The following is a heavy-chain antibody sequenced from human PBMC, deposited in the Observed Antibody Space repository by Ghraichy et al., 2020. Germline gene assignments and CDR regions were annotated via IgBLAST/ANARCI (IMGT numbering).Heavy chain of an antibody. J-gene: IGHJ6*02. Sequence: ESLNISCTVSGGSISSYYWSWIRQPAGKGLEWIGRIYTSGSTNYNPSLKSRVTMSVDTSKNQFSLKLSSVTAADTAVYYCARGMPRSSKQWLVLLCMDVWGQGTTVTVSS. V-gene: IGHV4-4*07. CDR2: IYTSGST. D-gene: IGHD6-19*01. CDR1: GGSISSYY. CDR3: ARGMPRSSKQWLVLLCMDV.